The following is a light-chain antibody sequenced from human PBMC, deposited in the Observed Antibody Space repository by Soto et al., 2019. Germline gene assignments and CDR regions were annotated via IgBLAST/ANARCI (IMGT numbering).Light chain of an antibody. CDR1: QSVSNY. V-gene: IGKV3-15*01. J-gene: IGKJ1*01. CDR3: QQYNNWPQWT. CDR2: DAS. Sequence: DILLTQSPATLSLSPVERATLSCRASQSVSNYLAWYQQKPGQAPRLPIYDASNRATGIPARFSGSGSGTEFTLTISSLQSEDFAVYYCQQYNNWPQWTFGQGTKVDI.